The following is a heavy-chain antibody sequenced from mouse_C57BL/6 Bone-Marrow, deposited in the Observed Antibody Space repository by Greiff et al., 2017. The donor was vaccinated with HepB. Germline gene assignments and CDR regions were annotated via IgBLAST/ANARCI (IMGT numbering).Heavy chain of an antibody. D-gene: IGHD4-1*02. J-gene: IGHJ3*01. CDR2: ISDGGSYT. Sequence: EVHLVESGGGLVKPGGSLKLSCAASGFTFSSYAMSWVRQTPEKRLEWVATISDGGSYTYYPDNVKGRFTISRDNAKNNLYLQMSHLKSEDTAMYYCARDLDSTGPWFAYWGQGTLVTVSA. CDR3: ARDLDSTGPWFAY. CDR1: GFTFSSYA. V-gene: IGHV5-4*01.